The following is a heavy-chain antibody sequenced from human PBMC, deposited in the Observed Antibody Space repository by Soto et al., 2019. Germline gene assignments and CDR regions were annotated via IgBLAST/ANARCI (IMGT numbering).Heavy chain of an antibody. CDR2: KYYSGSA. J-gene: IGHJ4*02. V-gene: IGHV4-31*03. Sequence: SETLSLTCTVSGGSISSGGYYWTWIRQHPGKGLEWIGYKYYSGSAYSNPSLKSRVTISVDTSKNQFSLKLNSVTAADTAVYYCATRPGPYYFDYWGQGTLVTVSS. CDR1: GGSISSGGYY. CDR3: ATRPGPYYFDY.